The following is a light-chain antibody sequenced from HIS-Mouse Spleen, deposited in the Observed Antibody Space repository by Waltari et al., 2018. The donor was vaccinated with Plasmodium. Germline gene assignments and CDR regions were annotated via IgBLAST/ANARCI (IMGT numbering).Light chain of an antibody. J-gene: IGKJ5*01. CDR1: QGISSA. CDR2: DAS. Sequence: AIQLTQSPSSLSASVGDRVTITCRASQGISSALAWYQQKPGKAPKLLSNDASSLESGVPSRFSGSGSGTDFTLTISSLQPEDFATYYCQQFNSYPQGTFGQGTRLEIK. V-gene: IGKV1-13*02. CDR3: QQFNSYPQGT.